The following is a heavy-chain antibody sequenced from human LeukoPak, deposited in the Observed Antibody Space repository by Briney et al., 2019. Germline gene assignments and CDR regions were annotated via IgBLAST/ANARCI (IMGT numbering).Heavy chain of an antibody. Sequence: SETLSLTCTVSGNSINSGDYYWNWIRQPPGKGLEWIGYIYYSGSTYYNPSLKSRVTISLDTSKNQFSLKLSSVTAADTAVYYCARDPINYYDSSGQIDYWGQGTLVTVSS. J-gene: IGHJ4*02. V-gene: IGHV4-30-4*08. D-gene: IGHD3-22*01. CDR3: ARDPINYYDSSGQIDY. CDR1: GNSINSGDYY. CDR2: IYYSGST.